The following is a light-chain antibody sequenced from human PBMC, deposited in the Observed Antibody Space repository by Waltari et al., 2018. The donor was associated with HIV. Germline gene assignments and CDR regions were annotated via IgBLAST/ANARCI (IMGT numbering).Light chain of an antibody. CDR1: QGIRNS. CDR3: QQYYSDTPT. CDR2: GAS. J-gene: IGKJ2*01. Sequence: DIQMTQSPSSLSASVGDRVTITCRANQGIRNSLAWYQQKPGKAPKLLLYGASTVESGVPSRFSGSGSGTDYTFTISSLQPEDFATYYCQQYYSDTPTFGQGTKLEIK. V-gene: IGKV1-NL1*01.